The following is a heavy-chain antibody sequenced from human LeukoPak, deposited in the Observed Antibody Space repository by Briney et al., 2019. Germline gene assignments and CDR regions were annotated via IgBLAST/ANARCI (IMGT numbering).Heavy chain of an antibody. Sequence: SSETLSLTCTVSGGSISNSYWSWIRQPPGKGLEWIGRIYTSGSTNYNPSLKSRVTMSVDTSNNQFSLKLSSVTAADTAVYYCARENYYYYMDVWGKGTTVTVSS. CDR1: GGSISNSY. CDR2: IYTSGST. V-gene: IGHV4-4*07. CDR3: ARENYYYYMDV. J-gene: IGHJ6*03.